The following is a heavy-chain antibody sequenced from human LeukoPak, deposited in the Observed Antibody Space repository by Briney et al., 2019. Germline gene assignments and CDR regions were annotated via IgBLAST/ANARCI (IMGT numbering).Heavy chain of an antibody. CDR3: ARAPYYYQYYFDY. Sequence: ASVKVSCKASGGTFSSYAISWVRQAPGQGLEWMGWINAGRTNTKYSQKFQGRVTITRDTSASTAYMELNSLRSEDTAVYYCARAPYYYQYYFDYWGQGTLVTVSS. CDR2: INAGRTNT. D-gene: IGHD5-12*01. J-gene: IGHJ4*02. V-gene: IGHV1-3*01. CDR1: GGTFSSYA.